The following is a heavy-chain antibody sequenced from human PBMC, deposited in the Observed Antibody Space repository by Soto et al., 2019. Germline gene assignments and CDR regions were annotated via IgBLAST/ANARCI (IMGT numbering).Heavy chain of an antibody. V-gene: IGHV4-4*02. Sequence: QVQLQESGPGLVKPLGTLSLTCAVSGGSISSTNWWTWVRQPPGKGLEWIGEIYQSGSTNYSPSLKSRATISEDTSKNQFSLKVTSVTVADTAVYYCARRIYGDWYFDLWGRGTLVTVSS. CDR1: GGSISSTNW. D-gene: IGHD3-16*01. CDR3: ARRIYGDWYFDL. CDR2: IYQSGST. J-gene: IGHJ2*01.